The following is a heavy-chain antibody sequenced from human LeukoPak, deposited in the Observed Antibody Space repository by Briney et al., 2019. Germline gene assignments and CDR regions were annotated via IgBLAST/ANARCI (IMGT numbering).Heavy chain of an antibody. V-gene: IGHV4-34*01. CDR3: ARGRGRWLQSQRYFYYYMDV. CDR2: INHSGST. D-gene: IGHD5-24*01. Sequence: PSETLTLTCAVYGGSFSGYYWSWIRQPPGKGLEWIGEINHSGSTNYNPSLKSRVTISVDTSKNQFSLKLSSVTAADTDEYYCARGRGRWLQSQRYFYYYMDVWGKGTTVTVSS. CDR1: GGSFSGYY. J-gene: IGHJ6*03.